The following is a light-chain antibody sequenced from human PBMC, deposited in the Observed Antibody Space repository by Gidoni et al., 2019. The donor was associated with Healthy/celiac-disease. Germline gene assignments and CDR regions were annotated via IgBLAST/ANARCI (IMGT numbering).Light chain of an antibody. CDR1: QSVSSN. V-gene: IGKV3-15*01. Sequence: EIVMTQSPATLSVSPGERATLSCRASQSVSSNLAWYQQKPGQAPRLLIYGAPTRATGIPARFSGSGSGTEFTLTISSLQSEDFAVYYCQQYNNWPPRDTFGQGTKLEIK. J-gene: IGKJ2*01. CDR3: QQYNNWPPRDT. CDR2: GAP.